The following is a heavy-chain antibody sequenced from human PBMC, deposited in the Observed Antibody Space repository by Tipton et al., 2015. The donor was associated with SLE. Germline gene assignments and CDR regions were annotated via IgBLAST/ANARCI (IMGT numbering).Heavy chain of an antibody. CDR3: ARQLPLLYPEYFDF. J-gene: IGHJ4*02. CDR1: GGSFSGYS. V-gene: IGHV4-34*01. CDR2: INHSGIT. Sequence: TLSLTCAVYGGSFSGYSWTWIRQAPRKGLEWIGDINHSGITNYNPSLKSRVTISLDTSKSQFSLRVNSVTAADTAVYYCARQLPLLYPEYFDFWGQGILVTVSS. D-gene: IGHD2-15*01.